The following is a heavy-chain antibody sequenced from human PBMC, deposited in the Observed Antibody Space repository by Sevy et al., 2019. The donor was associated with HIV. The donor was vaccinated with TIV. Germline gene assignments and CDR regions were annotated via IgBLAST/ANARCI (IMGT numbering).Heavy chain of an antibody. CDR2: MNPNSGNT. CDR1: GYTFTSYD. D-gene: IGHD3-10*01. V-gene: IGHV1-8*01. CDR3: AGWFDPTGMDV. J-gene: IGHJ6*02. Sequence: ASVKVSCKASGYTFTSYDINWVRQATGQGLEWMGWMNPNSGNTGYAQKFQGRVTMTRNNSLSTAYMELSSLRSEDTAVYYCAGWFDPTGMDVWGQGTTVTVSS.